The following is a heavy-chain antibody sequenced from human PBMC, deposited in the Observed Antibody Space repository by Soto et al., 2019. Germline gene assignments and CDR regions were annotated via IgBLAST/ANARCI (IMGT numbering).Heavy chain of an antibody. CDR1: GGSVSSGNYY. CDR3: ARDLLSQKPIGRRYIYVGQGWFDP. Sequence: SETLSLTCTVSGGSVSSGNYYWSWIRQPPGKGLEWIGCIYYSGSTNYNPSLKSRVTISVDTSKNQFSLKLSSLTAADTAVYYCARDLLSQKPIGRRYIYVGQGWFDPWGQGTLVTVSS. V-gene: IGHV4-61*01. D-gene: IGHD5-18*01. J-gene: IGHJ5*02. CDR2: IYYSGST.